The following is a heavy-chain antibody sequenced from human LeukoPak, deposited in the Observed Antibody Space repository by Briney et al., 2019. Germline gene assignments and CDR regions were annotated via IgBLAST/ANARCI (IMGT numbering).Heavy chain of an antibody. CDR1: GFTFSNAW. Sequence: GGSLRLSCAASGFTFSNAWMSWVRQAPGKGLEWVSAISGSGGSRYYADSVKGRFTISRDNSKNTLYLQMNSLRAEDTAIYYCAKDKGVAGHDYWGQGTLVTVSS. CDR2: ISGSGGSR. CDR3: AKDKGVAGHDY. J-gene: IGHJ4*02. D-gene: IGHD3-3*01. V-gene: IGHV3-23*01.